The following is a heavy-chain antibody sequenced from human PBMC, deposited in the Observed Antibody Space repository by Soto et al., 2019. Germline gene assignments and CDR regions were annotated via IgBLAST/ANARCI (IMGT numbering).Heavy chain of an antibody. CDR3: TRGPSGDKVDF. Sequence: PSETLSHTCTGSGGSISSYYWSWIRQTPGKGLEWIGHIYEGGRTYSNPSLMSRATISLDTSKNLFSLNLKSVTAADTAVYYCTRGPSGDKVDFWGQGLLVTVSS. CDR1: GGSISSYY. J-gene: IGHJ4*02. D-gene: IGHD7-27*01. V-gene: IGHV4-59*05. CDR2: IYEGGRT.